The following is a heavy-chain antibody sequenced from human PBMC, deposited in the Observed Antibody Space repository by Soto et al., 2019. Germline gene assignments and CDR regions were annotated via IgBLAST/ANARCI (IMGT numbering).Heavy chain of an antibody. D-gene: IGHD2-2*01. CDR1: GGTFSSYT. Sequence: QVQLVQSGAEVKKPGSSVKVSCKASGGTFSSYTISWVRQAPGQGLEWMGRIIPILGIANYAQKFQGRVTITADKSTSTAYMELSSLRSDDTAVYYCARDLRPQLPKRNNWFDHWGQGTLVTVSS. V-gene: IGHV1-69*08. CDR2: IIPILGIA. CDR3: ARDLRPQLPKRNNWFDH. J-gene: IGHJ5*02.